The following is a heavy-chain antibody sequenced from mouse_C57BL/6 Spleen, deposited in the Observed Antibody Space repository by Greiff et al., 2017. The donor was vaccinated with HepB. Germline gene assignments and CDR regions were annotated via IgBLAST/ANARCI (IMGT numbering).Heavy chain of an antibody. CDR3: ARENGGNYVGFAY. V-gene: IGHV2-2*01. CDR2: IWSGGST. J-gene: IGHJ3*01. CDR1: GFSLTSYG. D-gene: IGHD2-1*01. Sequence: VQRVESGPGLVQPSQSLSITCTVSGFSLTSYGVHWVRQSPGKGLEWLGVIWSGGSTDYNAAFISSLSISKDNSKSQVFFKMNSLQADDTAIDVCARENGGNYVGFAYWGKGTLVTVS.